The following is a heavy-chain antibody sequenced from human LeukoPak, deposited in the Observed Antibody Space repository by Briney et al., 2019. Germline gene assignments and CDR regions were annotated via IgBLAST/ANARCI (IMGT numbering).Heavy chain of an antibody. CDR3: ARLGGYSYGSRHLDY. CDR1: GGSFSGYY. V-gene: IGHV4-34*01. Sequence: SETLSFTCAVYGGSFSGYYWSWIRQPPGKGLEWIGEINHSGSTNYNPSLKSRVTISVDTSKNQFSLKLSSVTAADTAVYYCARLGGYSYGSRHLDYWGQGTLVTVSS. D-gene: IGHD5-18*01. CDR2: INHSGST. J-gene: IGHJ4*02.